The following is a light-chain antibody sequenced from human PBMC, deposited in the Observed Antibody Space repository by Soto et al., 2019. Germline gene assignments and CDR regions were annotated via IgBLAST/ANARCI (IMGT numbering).Light chain of an antibody. CDR1: QSVSSSY. Sequence: IVLTQSPGTLALSPGERATLSCRASQSVSSSYLAWYQQQPGEAPRLLIYGASSRATGIPDRFSGSGSGTDFTLTISRLVPEDFAVYYCQQYSSSPFTFRGGTQVEIK. J-gene: IGKJ4*01. V-gene: IGKV3-20*01. CDR2: GAS. CDR3: QQYSSSPFT.